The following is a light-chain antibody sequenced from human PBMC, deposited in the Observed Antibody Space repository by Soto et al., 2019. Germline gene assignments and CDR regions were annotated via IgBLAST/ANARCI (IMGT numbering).Light chain of an antibody. V-gene: IGKV3-15*01. J-gene: IGKJ2*01. CDR2: DAS. CDR1: QSVRSN. Sequence: EVVMTQSPATLSVSPGVGATLSCRVSQSVRSNLVWYQQKPGQAPRLLIYDASTRATGIPARFSGSGSGTEFTLTISSLQSEDLALYFCQQCNNWPYTFGRGTKLEIK. CDR3: QQCNNWPYT.